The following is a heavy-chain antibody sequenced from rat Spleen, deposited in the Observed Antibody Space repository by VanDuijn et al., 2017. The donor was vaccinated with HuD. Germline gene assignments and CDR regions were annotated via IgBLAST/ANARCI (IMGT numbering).Heavy chain of an antibody. J-gene: IGHJ2*01. V-gene: IGHV5S23*01. CDR2: ISTGGDNT. Sequence: EVQLVESGGGLVQPGRSLKFSCAASGFTFSDYAMAWVRQAPKKGLEWVAYISTGGDNTYYRDSVKGRFTISRDNAKSTLYLKLDSLRSEDTATYYCTTDTFYDGSYYPGGFDYWGQGVMVTVSS. CDR3: TTDTFYDGSYYPGGFDY. D-gene: IGHD1-12*02. CDR1: GFTFSDYA.